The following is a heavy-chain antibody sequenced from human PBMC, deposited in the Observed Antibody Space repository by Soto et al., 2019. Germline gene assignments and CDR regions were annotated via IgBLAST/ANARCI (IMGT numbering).Heavy chain of an antibody. Sequence: GGSLRLSCAASGVTFSTYAMNWVRQAPGEGLEWVSAISESGDNTFYADSVKGRFTISRDNTKSTLYLQMSSLRAEDTALYFCAKGGYNFGLDPWGQGTLVTVSS. D-gene: IGHD5-18*01. CDR3: AKGGYNFGLDP. J-gene: IGHJ5*02. V-gene: IGHV3-23*01. CDR2: ISESGDNT. CDR1: GVTFSTYA.